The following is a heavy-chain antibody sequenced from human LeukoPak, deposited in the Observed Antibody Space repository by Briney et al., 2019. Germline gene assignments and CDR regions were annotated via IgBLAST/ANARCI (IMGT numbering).Heavy chain of an antibody. J-gene: IGHJ5*02. V-gene: IGHV1-2*02. CDR1: GYTFTGYY. CDR3: AGVSSGTYYDFWSGHNWFDP. D-gene: IGHD3-3*01. Sequence: GASVKVSCKASGYTFTGYYMHWVRQAPGQGLEWMGWINPNSGGTNYAQKFQGRVTMTRDTSISTAYMELSRLRSDDTAVYYCAGVSSGTYYDFWSGHNWFDPWGQGTLVTVSS. CDR2: INPNSGGT.